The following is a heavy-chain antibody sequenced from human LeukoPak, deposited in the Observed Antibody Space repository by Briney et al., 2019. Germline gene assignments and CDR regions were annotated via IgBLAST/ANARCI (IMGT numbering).Heavy chain of an antibody. D-gene: IGHD2-15*01. CDR1: GFIFSDYA. J-gene: IGHJ4*02. CDR3: ARGIGGSCYDALRY. Sequence: GGSLRLSCAASGFIFSDYAISWVRQAPGKGLEWVSCISGSTGITYYADSVKGRFTISRDNSKNTLYLQINSLRAEDSAVYYCARGIGGSCYDALRYWGQGTLVSVSS. V-gene: IGHV3-23*01. CDR2: ISGSTGIT.